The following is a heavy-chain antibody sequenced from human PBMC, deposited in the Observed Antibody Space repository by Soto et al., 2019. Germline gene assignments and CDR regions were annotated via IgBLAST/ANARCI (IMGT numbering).Heavy chain of an antibody. V-gene: IGHV1-24*01. CDR3: ATDTGYYDILTGFSG. Sequence: QVQLVQSGAEVKKPGASVKVSCKVSGYTLTELSMHWVRQAPGKGREWVGGFDPEDGEKIYAHRFQGRVTMTEDTSTDTAYMELSSLRSEDTAVYYCATDTGYYDILTGFSGWGQGTLVTVSS. CDR1: GYTLTELS. CDR2: FDPEDGEK. D-gene: IGHD3-9*01. J-gene: IGHJ4*02.